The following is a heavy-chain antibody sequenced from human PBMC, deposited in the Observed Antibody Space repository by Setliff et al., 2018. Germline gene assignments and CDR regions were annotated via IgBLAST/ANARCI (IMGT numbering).Heavy chain of an antibody. CDR1: GYTFKTYG. J-gene: IGHJ6*03. V-gene: IGHV1-18*01. CDR2: ISPYNGNT. Sequence: ASVKVSCKASGYTFKTYGFTWVRQAPGQGLEWMGWISPYNGNTNYAQKLQGRVTMTTDTSTSTAYMELSSLRSEDTAVYYCARDLRPGIAAAGTYYYYYMDVWGKGTTVTVSS. CDR3: ARDLRPGIAAAGTYYYYYMDV. D-gene: IGHD6-13*01.